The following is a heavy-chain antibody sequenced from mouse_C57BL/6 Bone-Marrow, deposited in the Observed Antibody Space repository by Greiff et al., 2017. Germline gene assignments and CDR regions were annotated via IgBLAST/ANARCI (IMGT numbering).Heavy chain of an antibody. CDR1: GFTFTDYY. D-gene: IGHD1-1*01. CDR2: IRNKANGYTT. Sequence: EVQLQESGGGLVQPGGSLSLSCAASGFTFTDYYMSWVRQPPGKALEWLGFIRNKANGYTTEYSASVKGRFTISRDNSQSILYLQMNALRAEDSATYYCARNYGSRFDYWSQGTTLTVSS. J-gene: IGHJ2*01. CDR3: ARNYGSRFDY. V-gene: IGHV7-3*01.